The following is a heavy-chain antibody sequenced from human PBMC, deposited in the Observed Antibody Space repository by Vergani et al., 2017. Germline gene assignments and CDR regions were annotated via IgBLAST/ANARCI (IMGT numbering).Heavy chain of an antibody. CDR3: ARVGILTGYYNEDNWFDP. CDR1: GFTFSSYS. CDR2: ISSSSSTI. J-gene: IGHJ5*02. D-gene: IGHD3-9*01. V-gene: IGHV3-48*01. Sequence: EVQLVESGGGLVQPGGSLRLSCAVSGFTFSSYSMNWVRQAPGKGLEWVSYISSSSSTIYYADSVKGRFTISRDNAKNSLYLQMNSLRAEDTAVYYCARVGILTGYYNEDNWFDPWGQGTLVTVSS.